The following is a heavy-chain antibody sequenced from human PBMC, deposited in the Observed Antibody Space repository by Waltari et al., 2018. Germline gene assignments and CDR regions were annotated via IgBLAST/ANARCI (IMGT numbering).Heavy chain of an antibody. V-gene: IGHV5-51*03. CDR2: ILPCDSDT. Sequence: EVQLVQSGAEVKKPGESLKISCKGSGYSFTSYWIGWGRQMPGKSLEGEGNILPCDSDTKYSPSLQGQVTIPAGKSNRPAYLQWSSLKASDTAMYFWGRRDSSCAIFFDIWGQGTMVTVSS. CDR3: GRRDSSCAIFFDI. J-gene: IGHJ3*02. CDR1: GYSFTSYW. D-gene: IGHD3-22*01.